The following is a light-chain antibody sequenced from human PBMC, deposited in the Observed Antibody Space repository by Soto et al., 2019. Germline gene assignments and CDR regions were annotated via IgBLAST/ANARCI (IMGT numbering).Light chain of an antibody. J-gene: IGKJ1*01. CDR2: GAS. CDR1: QSISRY. V-gene: IGKV3-15*01. Sequence: IVLKQSPGTLSLSPGERTTLSCRASQSISRYLAWYQHKPGQAPRLLIYGASFRATGMPARFSGSGFGTEFTLTISSLQSEDFAVYYCQQYNNWPRTFGQGTKVDI. CDR3: QQYNNWPRT.